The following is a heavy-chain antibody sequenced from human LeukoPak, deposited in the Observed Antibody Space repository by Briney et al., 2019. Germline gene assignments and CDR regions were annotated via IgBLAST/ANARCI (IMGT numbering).Heavy chain of an antibody. CDR3: AREETGSGGSLDY. D-gene: IGHD6-19*01. CDR2: INHSGST. CDR1: GGSFSGYY. V-gene: IGHV4-34*01. J-gene: IGHJ4*02. Sequence: SETLSLTCAVYGGSFSGYYWSWIRQPPGKGLEWIGEINHSGSTNYNPSLKSRVTIPVDTSKNQFSLKLSSVTAADTAVYYCAREETGSGGSLDYWGQGTLVTVSS.